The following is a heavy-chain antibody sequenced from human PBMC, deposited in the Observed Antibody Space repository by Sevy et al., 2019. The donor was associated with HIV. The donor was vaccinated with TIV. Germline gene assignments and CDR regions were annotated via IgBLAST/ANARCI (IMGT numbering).Heavy chain of an antibody. D-gene: IGHD3-16*02. Sequence: GGSLRLSCAASGFTFSSYAMHWVRQAPGKGLEWVAVISYDGSNKYYADSVKGRFTNSRDNSKNTLYLQMNSLRAEDTAVYYCASLLSAFDIWGQGTMVTVSS. CDR2: ISYDGSNK. J-gene: IGHJ3*02. CDR3: ASLLSAFDI. V-gene: IGHV3-30-3*01. CDR1: GFTFSSYA.